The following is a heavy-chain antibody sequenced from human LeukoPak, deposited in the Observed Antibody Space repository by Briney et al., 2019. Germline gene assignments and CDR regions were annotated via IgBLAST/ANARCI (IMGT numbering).Heavy chain of an antibody. CDR1: GGSFSGYY. D-gene: IGHD3-3*01. CDR3: AREGYYDFWSRYHTGRFDY. Sequence: NPSETLSLTCAVYGGSFSGYYWSWIRQPPVKGLEWIGEINHSGSTNYNPSLKSRVTISVDTSKNQFSLKLSSVTAADTAVYYCAREGYYDFWSRYHTGRFDYWGQGTLVTVSS. J-gene: IGHJ4*02. CDR2: INHSGST. V-gene: IGHV4-34*01.